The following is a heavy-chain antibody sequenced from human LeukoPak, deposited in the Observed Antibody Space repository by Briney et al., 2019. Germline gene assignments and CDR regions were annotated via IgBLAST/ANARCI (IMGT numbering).Heavy chain of an antibody. D-gene: IGHD3-10*01. CDR2: ISGSGGST. V-gene: IGHV3-23*01. CDR1: GFTFSSYG. J-gene: IGHJ3*02. CDR3: VKDQRLWFGEYDAFDI. Sequence: GGTLRLSCAASGFTFSSYGMSWVRQAPGKGLEWVSAISGSGGSTYYADSVKGRFTISRDNSKNTLYLQMNSLRAEDTAIYYCVKDQRLWFGEYDAFDIWGQGTMVTVSS.